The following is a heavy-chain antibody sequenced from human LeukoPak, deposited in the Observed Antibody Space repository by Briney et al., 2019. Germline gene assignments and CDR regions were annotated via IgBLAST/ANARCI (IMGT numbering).Heavy chain of an antibody. CDR2: ISSSSSYI. Sequence: GXSLRLSCAASGFTFSSYSMNWVRQAPGKGLEWVSSISSSSSYIYYADSVKGRFTISRDNAKNSLYMQMNSLRAEDTAVYYCAGGYDKMYYYDSSGYSLFDYWGQGTLVTVSS. D-gene: IGHD3-22*01. J-gene: IGHJ4*02. CDR1: GFTFSSYS. V-gene: IGHV3-21*01. CDR3: AGGYDKMYYYDSSGYSLFDY.